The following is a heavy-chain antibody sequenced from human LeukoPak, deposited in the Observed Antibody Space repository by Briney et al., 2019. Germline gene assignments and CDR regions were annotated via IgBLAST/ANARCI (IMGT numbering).Heavy chain of an antibody. CDR2: IYHSGST. Sequence: SGTLSLTCAVSGGSISSSNWWSWVRQPPGKGLEWIGEIYHSGSTNCNPSLKSRVTISVDKSKNQFSLKLSSVTAADTAVYYCASADYYDSSGYHIDYWGQGTLVTVSS. J-gene: IGHJ4*02. CDR3: ASADYYDSSGYHIDY. V-gene: IGHV4-4*02. D-gene: IGHD3-22*01. CDR1: GGSISSSNW.